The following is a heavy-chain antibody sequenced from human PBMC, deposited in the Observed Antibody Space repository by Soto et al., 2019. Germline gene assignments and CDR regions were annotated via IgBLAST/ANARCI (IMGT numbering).Heavy chain of an antibody. Sequence: QVQLVESGGGVVQPGRSLRLSCAASGFTFSSYGMHWVRQAPGKGLEWVAVISYDGSNKYYADSVKGRFTISRDNSKNPLYLQMSSLRAEDTAVYYCGRGVVAFDYWGQGTLVTVSS. D-gene: IGHD2-15*01. CDR2: ISYDGSNK. V-gene: IGHV3-30*03. CDR1: GFTFSSYG. J-gene: IGHJ4*02. CDR3: GRGVVAFDY.